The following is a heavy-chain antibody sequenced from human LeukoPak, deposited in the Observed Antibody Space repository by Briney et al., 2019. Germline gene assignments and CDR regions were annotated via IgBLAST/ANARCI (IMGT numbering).Heavy chain of an antibody. CDR2: INHSGST. CDR3: ARRYCSGGSCYSERGAFDI. CDR1: GGSFSGYY. J-gene: IGHJ3*02. V-gene: IGHV4-34*01. Sequence: SETLSLTCAVYGGSFSGYYWSWIRQPPGKGLEWIGEINHSGSTNYNPSLKSRVSISVDTSKNQFSLKLSSVTAADTAVYYCARRYCSGGSCYSERGAFDIWGQGTMVTVSS. D-gene: IGHD2-15*01.